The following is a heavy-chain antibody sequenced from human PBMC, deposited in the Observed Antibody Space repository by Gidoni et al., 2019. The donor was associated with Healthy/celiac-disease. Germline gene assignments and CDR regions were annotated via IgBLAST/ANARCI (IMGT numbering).Heavy chain of an antibody. CDR3: AKGDCSGGSCYFGY. CDR1: GFTFSSYA. Sequence: TASGFTFSSYALSWVRQAPGKGLEWVSAISGRGGSTYYAGSQEGRFTISRDNSKNTLYLQMNSLRAEDTAVYYCAKGDCSGGSCYFGYWGQGTLVTVSS. CDR2: ISGRGGST. D-gene: IGHD2-15*01. V-gene: IGHV3-23*01. J-gene: IGHJ4*02.